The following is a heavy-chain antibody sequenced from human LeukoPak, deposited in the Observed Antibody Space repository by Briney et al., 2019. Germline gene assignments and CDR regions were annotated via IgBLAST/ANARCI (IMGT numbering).Heavy chain of an antibody. V-gene: IGHV4-59*11. J-gene: IGHJ4*02. CDR3: ARYVWGSYPSFEGL. D-gene: IGHD3-16*02. CDR2: ISYSGST. Sequence: SETLSLAFTCAGGAIGSPDWSWMRRPAGRGLEWIGYISYSGSTNYNPSLKSRVTISVGTSKNQFSLKLSSVTAADTAVYYCARYVWGSYPSFEGLWGQVTVVSV. CDR1: GGAIGSPD.